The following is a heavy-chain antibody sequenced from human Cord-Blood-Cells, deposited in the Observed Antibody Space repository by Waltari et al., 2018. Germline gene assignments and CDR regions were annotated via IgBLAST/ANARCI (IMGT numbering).Heavy chain of an antibody. J-gene: IGHJ4*02. Sequence: QVQLVQSGAAVKKPGASVKVSCKASGYTFTSYSMPWVRQAPGQGLEWMGIINPSGGSTSYAQKFQGRVTMTRDTSTSTVYMELSSLRSEDTAVYYCARAPYYYGSGSPFDYWGQGTLVTVSS. V-gene: IGHV1-46*01. D-gene: IGHD3-10*01. CDR2: INPSGGST. CDR1: GYTFTSYS. CDR3: ARAPYYYGSGSPFDY.